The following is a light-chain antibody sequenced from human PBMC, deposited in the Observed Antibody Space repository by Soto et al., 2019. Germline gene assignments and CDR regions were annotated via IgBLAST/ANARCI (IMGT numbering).Light chain of an antibody. J-gene: IGKJ1*01. CDR1: QSLLHSNGYNY. CDR2: LGS. CDR3: MQALQTPWT. Sequence: DIVMTQSPLSLPVTPGEPASFSCRSSQSLLHSNGYNYLDWYLQKPGQSPQLLIYLGSNRASGVPERYSGRGSGTDFTLKISRVEAEDVGVYFCMQALQTPWTFGQGTKVEIK. V-gene: IGKV2-28*01.